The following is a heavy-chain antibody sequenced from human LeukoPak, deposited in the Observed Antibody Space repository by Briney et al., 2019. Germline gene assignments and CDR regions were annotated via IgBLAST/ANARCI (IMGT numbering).Heavy chain of an antibody. CDR2: ISSSSSTI. CDR1: GLTFSSYS. CDR3: ARVEEGWFEELFDY. Sequence: PGGSLRLSCAASGLTFSSYSMNWVRQAPGKGLEWVSYISSSSSTIYYADSVKGRFTISRDNAKNSLYLQMNSLRAEDTAVYYCARVEEGWFEELFDYWGQGTLVTVSS. D-gene: IGHD3-10*01. V-gene: IGHV3-48*01. J-gene: IGHJ4*02.